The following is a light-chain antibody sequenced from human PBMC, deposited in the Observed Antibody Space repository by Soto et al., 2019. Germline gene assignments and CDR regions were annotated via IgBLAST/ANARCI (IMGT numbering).Light chain of an antibody. CDR1: QSVSTY. Sequence: EIVLTQSPATLSLSPGERATLSCSASQSVSTYLAWYQQKSGQAPRLLIYDASNRATGIPSRFSGSGSGTDFTLTSNSLEPEDFAVYYCQQRTTWPPYTFGQGTKLEI. J-gene: IGKJ2*01. CDR3: QQRTTWPPYT. V-gene: IGKV3-11*01. CDR2: DAS.